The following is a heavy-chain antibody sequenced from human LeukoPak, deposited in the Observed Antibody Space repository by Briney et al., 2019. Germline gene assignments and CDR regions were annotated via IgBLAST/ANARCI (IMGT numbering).Heavy chain of an antibody. CDR3: ARDREQQWLGNYYYYYMDV. D-gene: IGHD6-19*01. CDR2: IYTSGST. Sequence: SETLSLTCTVSGGSISSYYWSWIRQPAGKGLEWIGRIYTSGSTNYNPSLKSRVTMSVDTSKNQFSLKLSSVTAADTAVYYCARDREQQWLGNYYYYYMDVWGKGTTVTISS. J-gene: IGHJ6*03. CDR1: GGSISSYY. V-gene: IGHV4-4*07.